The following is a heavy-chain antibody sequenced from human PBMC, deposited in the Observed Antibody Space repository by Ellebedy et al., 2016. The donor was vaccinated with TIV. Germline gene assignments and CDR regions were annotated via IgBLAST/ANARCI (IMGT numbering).Heavy chain of an antibody. CDR3: ARGVLLRAHAFDI. CDR2: INAGNGNT. J-gene: IGHJ3*02. V-gene: IGHV1-3*01. D-gene: IGHD5/OR15-5a*01. Sequence: AASVKVSCKASGYTFTSYAMHWVRQAPGQRLEWMGWINAGNGNTKYSQKFQGRVTITRDTSASTAYMELSSLRSEDTAVYYCARGVLLRAHAFDIWGQGTMVTVSS. CDR1: GYTFTSYA.